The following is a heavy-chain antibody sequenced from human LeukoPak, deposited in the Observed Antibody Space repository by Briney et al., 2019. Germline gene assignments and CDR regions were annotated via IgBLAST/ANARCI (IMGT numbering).Heavy chain of an antibody. D-gene: IGHD2-15*01. CDR1: GGSFSGYY. Sequence: SETLSLTCAVYGGSFSGYYWSWIRRPPGKGLEWIGEINHSGSTNYNPSLKSRVTISVDTSKNQFSLKLSSVTAADTAVYYRARRSVVVVAATRKAFDIWGQGTMVTVSS. V-gene: IGHV4-34*01. J-gene: IGHJ3*02. CDR3: ARRSVVVVAATRKAFDI. CDR2: INHSGST.